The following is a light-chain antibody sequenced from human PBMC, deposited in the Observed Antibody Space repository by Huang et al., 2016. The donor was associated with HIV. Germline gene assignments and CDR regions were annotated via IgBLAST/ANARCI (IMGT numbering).Light chain of an antibody. V-gene: IGKV1-33*01. J-gene: IGKJ2*01. CDR1: QEISKY. Sequence: DIQMTQSPSSLSASVGDRVIITCQASQEISKYLNWFQQKPGKAPKLLIYDASNLETGVPSRFSGSGSGTDFTFTISSLQPEDIATYYCQQYENLPYTFGQGTKLEIK. CDR2: DAS. CDR3: QQYENLPYT.